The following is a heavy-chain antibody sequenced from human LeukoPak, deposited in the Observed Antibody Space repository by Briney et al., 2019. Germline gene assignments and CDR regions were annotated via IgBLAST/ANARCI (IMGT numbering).Heavy chain of an antibody. J-gene: IGHJ5*02. D-gene: IGHD3-10*01. Sequence: ASVKVSCKASGYTFTSYGISWVRQAPGQGLEWMGWISAYNGNTNYAQKLQGRVTMTTDTSTSTAYMELRSLRSDDTAVYYCARWITMVRGVIGWFDPWGQGTLVTVSS. CDR1: GYTFTSYG. CDR2: ISAYNGNT. V-gene: IGHV1-18*01. CDR3: ARWITMVRGVIGWFDP.